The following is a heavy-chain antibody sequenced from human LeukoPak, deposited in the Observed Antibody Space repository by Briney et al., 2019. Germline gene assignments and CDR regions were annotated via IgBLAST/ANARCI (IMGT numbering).Heavy chain of an antibody. J-gene: IGHJ4*02. CDR1: GFTFSSYA. D-gene: IGHD3-10*01. V-gene: IGHV3-23*01. CDR3: AKVWFGELSHFDY. Sequence: GGSLRLSCAASGFTFSSYAMSWVRQAPGKGLEWVSTISGNGDSTYYADSAKGRFTISRDNSKNTLYLQISSLRAEDTAVYYCAKVWFGELSHFDYWGQGTLVTVSS. CDR2: ISGNGDST.